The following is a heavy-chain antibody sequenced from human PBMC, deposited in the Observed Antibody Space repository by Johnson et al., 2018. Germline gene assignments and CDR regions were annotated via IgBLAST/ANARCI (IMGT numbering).Heavy chain of an antibody. J-gene: IGHJ4*02. V-gene: IGHV3-33*08. CDR1: GFTFSSYG. D-gene: IGHD5-24*01. Sequence: QVQLQESGGGVVQPGRSLRLSCADSGFTFSSYGMHWVRQAPGKGLEWVAVIWYDGRNKYYADSVKGRFTISRDNSKNTLYLQMNSLRAEDTAVYYCAKSDGYYPHDYGGQGTLVTVSS. CDR2: IWYDGRNK. CDR3: AKSDGYYPHDY.